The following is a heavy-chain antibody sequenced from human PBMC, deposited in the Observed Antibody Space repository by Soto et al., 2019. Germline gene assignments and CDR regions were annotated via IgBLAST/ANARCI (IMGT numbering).Heavy chain of an antibody. V-gene: IGHV3-74*01. D-gene: IGHD2-15*01. J-gene: IGHJ4*02. CDR2: INSDGSST. CDR3: ARDQGYCSGGSCYVAGY. CDR1: GFTFSSYW. Sequence: EVQLVESGGGLVQPGGSLRLSCAASGFTFSSYWMHWVRQVPGKGLVWVSRINSDGSSTGYADSVMGRFTISRDNAKNPLYLQMNSLRAEDTAVYYCARDQGYCSGGSCYVAGYWGQGTLVTVSS.